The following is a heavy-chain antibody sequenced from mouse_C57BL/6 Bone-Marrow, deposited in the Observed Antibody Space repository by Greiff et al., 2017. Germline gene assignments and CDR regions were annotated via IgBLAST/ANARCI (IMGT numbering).Heavy chain of an antibody. CDR2: ISSGSSTI. D-gene: IGHD2-5*01. Sequence: EVQGVESGGGLVKPGGSLKLSCAASGFTFSDYGMHWVRQAPEKGLEWVAYISSGSSTIYYADTVTGRFPISRDNAKNTLFLQITSLRSEDTAMDYCARGSNYSAMDYWGQGTSVTVSS. CDR3: ARGSNYSAMDY. V-gene: IGHV5-17*01. CDR1: GFTFSDYG. J-gene: IGHJ4*01.